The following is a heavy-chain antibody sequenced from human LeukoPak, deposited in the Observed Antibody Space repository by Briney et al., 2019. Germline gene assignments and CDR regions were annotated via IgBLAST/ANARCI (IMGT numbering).Heavy chain of an antibody. CDR2: INYSGGST. V-gene: IGHV3-23*01. Sequence: GGSLRLSCAASGFTFSSYAMSWVRQAPGKGLEWVSTINYSGGSTYYADSVKGRFAISRDSSKNTLYLQMNGLRDEDTAVYYCAKDDVGSQPDVFDIWGEGTLVTVSS. CDR1: GFTFSSYA. D-gene: IGHD3-10*01. J-gene: IGHJ3*02. CDR3: AKDDVGSQPDVFDI.